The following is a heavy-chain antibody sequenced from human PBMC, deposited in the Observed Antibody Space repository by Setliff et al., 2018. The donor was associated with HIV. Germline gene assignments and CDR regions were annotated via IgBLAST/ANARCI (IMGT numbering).Heavy chain of an antibody. CDR1: GYNFASHW. Sequence: GESLTISCRGSGYNFASHWIARVRQMPGKGLEWMGIVYPDDSDSRYSPSFQGQVTISADKSVSTAYLQWSSLKASDTAMYYCARQAVDCSGGTCYSTSAFDYWGQGTLVTVSS. J-gene: IGHJ4*02. CDR3: ARQAVDCSGGTCYSTSAFDY. CDR2: VYPDDSDS. V-gene: IGHV5-51*01. D-gene: IGHD2-15*01.